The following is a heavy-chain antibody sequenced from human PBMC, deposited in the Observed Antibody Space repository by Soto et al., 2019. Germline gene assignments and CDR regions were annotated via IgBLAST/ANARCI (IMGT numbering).Heavy chain of an antibody. CDR1: GYTFTRYY. J-gene: IGHJ4*02. Sequence: GASVEVSCKASGYTFTRYYMHWGGQAPGKGVERMGINNPSGGSTRYAQKSQGRVTMTRDTSTSTVYMELSSLRSEDTAVYFCARDPPYSSTDPFDYWGQGTLVTVS. D-gene: IGHD6-13*01. CDR2: NNPSGGST. V-gene: IGHV1-46*01. CDR3: ARDPPYSSTDPFDY.